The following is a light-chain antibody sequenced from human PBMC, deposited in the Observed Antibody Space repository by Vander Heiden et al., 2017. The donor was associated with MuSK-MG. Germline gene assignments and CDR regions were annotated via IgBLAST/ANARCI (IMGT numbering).Light chain of an antibody. CDR1: QSISSY. Sequence: EIVLTQSPATLSLSPGERATLSCRASQSISSYLAWYHQKPGQAPRLLIYDAANSGTGIPARFSGSGCGTDFTLTISSREPEDFAVYYCQQHSNWSPLTFGGGTKVDIK. CDR3: QQHSNWSPLT. J-gene: IGKJ4*01. V-gene: IGKV3-11*01. CDR2: DAA.